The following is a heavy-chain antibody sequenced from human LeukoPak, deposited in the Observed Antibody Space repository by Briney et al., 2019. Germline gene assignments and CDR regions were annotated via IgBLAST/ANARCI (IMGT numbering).Heavy chain of an antibody. Sequence: GGSLRLSWAASGFTFSGYWMHWVRQAPGKGLVWVSRINTDGGITNYADSVKGRFTISRDNAKNTLHLQMNSLRADDTAVYYCTRGAVGTGVWFDPWGQGTLVTVSS. J-gene: IGHJ5*02. V-gene: IGHV3-74*01. CDR1: GFTFSGYW. CDR3: TRGAVGTGVWFDP. D-gene: IGHD1-26*01. CDR2: INTDGGIT.